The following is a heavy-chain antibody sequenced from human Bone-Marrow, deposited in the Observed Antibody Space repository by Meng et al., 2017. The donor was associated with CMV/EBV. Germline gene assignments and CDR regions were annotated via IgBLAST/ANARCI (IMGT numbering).Heavy chain of an antibody. Sequence: SETLSLTCTVSGGSISSYYWSWIRQPPGKGLEWIGYIYYSGSTNYNPSLKSRVTISVDTSKNQFSLKLSSVTAADTAVYYCARGTRGLFIGGGFDPWGQGTLVTVSS. CDR2: IYYSGST. CDR1: GGSISSYY. J-gene: IGHJ5*02. V-gene: IGHV4-59*01. CDR3: ARGTRGLFIGGGFDP. D-gene: IGHD3-22*01.